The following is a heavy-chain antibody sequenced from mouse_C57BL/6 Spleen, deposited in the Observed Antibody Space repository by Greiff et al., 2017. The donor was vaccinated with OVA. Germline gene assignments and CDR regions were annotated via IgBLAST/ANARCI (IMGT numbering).Heavy chain of an antibody. CDR1: GYTFTDYN. J-gene: IGHJ2*01. Sequence: VHVKQSGPELVKPGASVKIPCKASGYTFTDYNMDWVKQSHGKSLEWIGDINPNNGGTIYNQKFKGKATLTVDKSSSTAYMELRSLTSEDTAVYYCARRLRNYFDYWGQGTTLTVSS. D-gene: IGHD1-1*01. CDR3: ARRLRNYFDY. CDR2: INPNNGGT. V-gene: IGHV1-18*01.